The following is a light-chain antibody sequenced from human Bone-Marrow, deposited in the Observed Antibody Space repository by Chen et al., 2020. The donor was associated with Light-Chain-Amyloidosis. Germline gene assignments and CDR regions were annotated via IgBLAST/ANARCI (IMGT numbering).Light chain of an antibody. CDR2: ATS. CDR3: QQTYDTLFA. V-gene: IGKV1-39*01. J-gene: IGKJ3*01. Sequence: DLQMTQSPSSLSASVGDRVTITCRASRTIDNYLNWYQQKPGKPPKRLIYATSTLQSGVPSRFSGSGSGTEFTLTISSLQPEDFATYYCQQTYDTLFAFGPGTKVDI. CDR1: RTIDNY.